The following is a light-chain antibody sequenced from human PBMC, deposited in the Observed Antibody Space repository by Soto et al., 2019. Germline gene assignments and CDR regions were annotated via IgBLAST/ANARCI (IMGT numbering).Light chain of an antibody. V-gene: IGLV4-69*01. CDR2: LNSDGSH. CDR3: QTGGTGIHVV. J-gene: IGLJ2*01. CDR1: SGHSSYA. Sequence: QAVVTQSPSASASLGASVKLTCTLSSGHSSYAIAWHQQQPEKGPRYLMKLNSDGSHSKGDGIPDRCSGSSSGAERYLTISSLQSEDEADYYCQTGGTGIHVVFGGGTKLTVL.